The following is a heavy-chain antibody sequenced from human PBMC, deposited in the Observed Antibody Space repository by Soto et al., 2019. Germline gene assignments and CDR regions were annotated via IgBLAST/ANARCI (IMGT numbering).Heavy chain of an antibody. V-gene: IGHV1-69*06. CDR1: GFTFNVYG. CDR3: ARVRDPHLDHYGLDV. CDR2: LIPIYDAP. J-gene: IGHJ6*02. Sequence: SVKVSCKTSGFTFNVYGINWVRQAPGQGLEWMGGLIPIYDAPNYAQKFQDRVTITADKSTTTVYLELSSLTSEDTAVYFCARVRDPHLDHYGLDVWGQGTTVTVSS.